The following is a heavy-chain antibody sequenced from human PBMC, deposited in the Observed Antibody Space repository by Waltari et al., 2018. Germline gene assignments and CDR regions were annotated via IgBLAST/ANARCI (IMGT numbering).Heavy chain of an antibody. CDR2: ITGSGDYT. CDR1: SDSY. J-gene: IGHJ4*02. D-gene: IGHD5-12*01. Sequence: SDSYMGWIRQAPGKGLEWVSFITGSGDYTNYADSVKGRFTISRDNAKNSLYLQMSSLRAEDTAIYYCARETSGPDYWGQGTLVTVSS. CDR3: ARETSGPDY. V-gene: IGHV3-11*06.